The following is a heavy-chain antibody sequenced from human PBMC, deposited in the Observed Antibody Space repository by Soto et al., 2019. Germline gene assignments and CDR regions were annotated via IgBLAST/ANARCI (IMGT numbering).Heavy chain of an antibody. CDR2: ISGSGGST. CDR3: AKGVGVRGFYFDY. CDR1: GFTFSSYA. D-gene: IGHD3-10*01. J-gene: IGHJ4*02. V-gene: IGHV3-23*01. Sequence: LRLSCAASGFTFSSYAMSWVRQAPGKGLEWVSAISGSGGSTYYADSVKGRFTISRDNSKNTLYLQMNSLRAEDTAVYYCAKGVGVRGFYFDYWGQGTLVTVSS.